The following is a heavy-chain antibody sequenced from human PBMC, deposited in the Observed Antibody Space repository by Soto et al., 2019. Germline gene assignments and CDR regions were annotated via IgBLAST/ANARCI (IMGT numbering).Heavy chain of an antibody. J-gene: IGHJ6*02. V-gene: IGHV1-69*01. CDR3: ARNGPSSSSQFGMDV. D-gene: IGHD6-13*01. Sequence: QVQLVQSGADVKKPGSSVKVSCKASGGALSYNAFSWVRQAPGQGLEWMGGIVTIFGTANHAQKFQGRVTITADESTNTAYMDLSSMRSADTAVYYCARNGPSSSSQFGMDVLCQGSPVTVSS. CDR1: GGALSYNA. CDR2: IVTIFGTA.